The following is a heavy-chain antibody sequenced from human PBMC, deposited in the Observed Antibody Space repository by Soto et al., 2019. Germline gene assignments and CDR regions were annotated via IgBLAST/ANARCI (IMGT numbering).Heavy chain of an antibody. Sequence: QLQLQESGPGLVKPSETLSLTCNVSGGSISSSSYYWGWIRQPPGEGLEWIGSIYYNGRTNYNPSFQSRVTISQDTSKNQFSLKMSSVTAADTAVYYSARQEGYMSGCQGYWGQGTLVTVSS. CDR3: ARQEGYMSGCQGY. J-gene: IGHJ4*02. CDR1: GGSISSSSYY. V-gene: IGHV4-39*01. CDR2: IYYNGRT. D-gene: IGHD6-19*01.